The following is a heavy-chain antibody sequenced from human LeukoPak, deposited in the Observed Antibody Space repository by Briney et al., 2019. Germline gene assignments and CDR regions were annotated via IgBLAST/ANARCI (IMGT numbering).Heavy chain of an antibody. Sequence: ASVKVSCKASGGTFSSYAISWVRQAPGQGLEWMGRNIPIFGTANYAQKFQGRVTITTDESTSTAYMELSSLRSEDTAVYYCASELGATHYYYYYMDVWGKGTTVTVSS. CDR3: ASELGATHYYYYYMDV. V-gene: IGHV1-69*05. CDR1: GGTFSSYA. D-gene: IGHD1-26*01. J-gene: IGHJ6*03. CDR2: NIPIFGTA.